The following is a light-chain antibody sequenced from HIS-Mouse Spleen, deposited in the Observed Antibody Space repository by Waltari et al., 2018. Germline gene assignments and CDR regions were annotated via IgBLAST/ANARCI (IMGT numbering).Light chain of an antibody. J-gene: IGLJ2*01. V-gene: IGLV3-1*01. CDR2: QDS. CDR3: QAWDSSNVV. Sequence: SYELTQPPSVSVSPGQTASITCSGVKLGDNYACWYQQKPGQSPVLVIYQDSKRPSGIPERFSGSNSGNTATLTISGTQAMDEADYYCQAWDSSNVVFGGGTKLTVL. CDR1: KLGDNY.